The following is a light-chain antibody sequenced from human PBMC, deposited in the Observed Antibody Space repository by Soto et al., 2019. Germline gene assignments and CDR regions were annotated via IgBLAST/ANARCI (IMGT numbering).Light chain of an antibody. Sequence: QSVLTQPASVSGSPGQSITISCTGTSSDVGSYNLVSWYQQHPGKAPKLMIYEVSKRPSGVSNRFSGSKSGNTASLTISGLQAEDEADYYCCSHAGSSTRVFGGGTKLTVL. CDR2: EVS. CDR1: SSDVGSYNL. V-gene: IGLV2-23*02. J-gene: IGLJ3*02. CDR3: CSHAGSSTRV.